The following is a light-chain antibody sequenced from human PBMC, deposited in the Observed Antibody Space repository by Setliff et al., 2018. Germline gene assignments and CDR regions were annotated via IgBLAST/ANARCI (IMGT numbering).Light chain of an antibody. CDR3: SSYTSSSHPV. Sequence: QSALTQPPSVSGFPGHSVTISCTGTSSDVGGYNRVSWYQHPPGTAPKLMIYDVSHRPSGVPDRFSGSKSGNTASLTISGLQAEDEADYYCSSYTSSSHPVFGGGTKGTVL. J-gene: IGLJ3*02. CDR1: SSDVGGYNR. CDR2: DVS. V-gene: IGLV2-18*02.